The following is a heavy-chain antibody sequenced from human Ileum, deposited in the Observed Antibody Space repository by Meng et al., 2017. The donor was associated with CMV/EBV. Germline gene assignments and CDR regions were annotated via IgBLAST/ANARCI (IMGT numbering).Heavy chain of an antibody. V-gene: IGHV4-4*07. CDR2: IYSRGST. J-gene: IGHJ4*02. D-gene: IGHD6-19*01. CDR3: AREESVGIAVTGTFDY. Sequence: VRREEVGSGRVKPSETLSPTCVSSCDSISSNFWGWIRQPAGKGLEWIGRIYSRGSTFYNPSLNSRVTMSVDTSKNQFSLSLASVTAADTAIYFCAREESVGIAVTGTFDYWGQGILVTVSS. CDR1: CDSISSNF.